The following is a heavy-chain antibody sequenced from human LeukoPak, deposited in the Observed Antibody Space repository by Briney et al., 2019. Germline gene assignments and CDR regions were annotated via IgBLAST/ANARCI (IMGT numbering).Heavy chain of an antibody. V-gene: IGHV3-53*01. J-gene: IGHJ5*02. D-gene: IGHD5-12*01. CDR1: GFTVSSNY. Sequence: GGSLRLSCAASGFTVSSNYMSWVRQAPGKGLEWVSVIYSGGSTSYADSVKGRFTVSIDNSKNTVYLQMNSLRAEDTAVYSCARVRRYSGYGPPNWFDRWGQGTLVTVSS. CDR2: IYSGGST. CDR3: ARVRRYSGYGPPNWFDR.